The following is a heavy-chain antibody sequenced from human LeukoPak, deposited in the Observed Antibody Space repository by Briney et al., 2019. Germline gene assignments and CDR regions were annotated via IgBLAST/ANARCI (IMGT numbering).Heavy chain of an antibody. J-gene: IGHJ5*02. D-gene: IGHD2-2*01. CDR1: GYTFIGYY. V-gene: IGHV1-2*02. Sequence: ASVKVSCKASGYTFIGYYMHWVRQAPGQGLEWMGWINPNSGGTDYAQKFHGRVTMSRDTYISTAYMELNRLKSDDTAVYYCAREVPAAEINWFAPWGQGTLVTVSS. CDR3: AREVPAAEINWFAP. CDR2: INPNSGGT.